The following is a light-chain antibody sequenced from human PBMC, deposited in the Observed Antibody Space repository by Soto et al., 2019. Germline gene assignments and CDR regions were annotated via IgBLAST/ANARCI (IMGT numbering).Light chain of an antibody. Sequence: QSALPQPPSASGSPGQSVTISCPGTSSDVGGYNVVSWDRQYPGNAHKLMIFEVSQRPSGVPERFSGSKSGNTASLTVSGLQAEDEAEYYCISYAGNDNFVFGTGTKLTV. V-gene: IGLV2-8*01. J-gene: IGLJ1*01. CDR1: SSDVGGYNV. CDR2: EVS. CDR3: ISYAGNDNFV.